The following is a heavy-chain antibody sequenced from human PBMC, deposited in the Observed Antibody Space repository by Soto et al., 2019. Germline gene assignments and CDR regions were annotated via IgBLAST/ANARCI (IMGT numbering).Heavy chain of an antibody. CDR3: ARATKIELGVAGLDY. CDR1: GFTFSSYG. V-gene: IGHV3-33*01. J-gene: IGHJ4*02. Sequence: QVQLVESGGGVVQPGRSLRLSCAASGFTFSSYGMHWVRQAPGKGLEWVAVIWYDGSNKYYADSVKGRFTISRDNSKNTLYLQMNSLRAEDTAVYYCARATKIELGVAGLDYWGQGTLVTVSS. CDR2: IWYDGSNK. D-gene: IGHD6-19*01.